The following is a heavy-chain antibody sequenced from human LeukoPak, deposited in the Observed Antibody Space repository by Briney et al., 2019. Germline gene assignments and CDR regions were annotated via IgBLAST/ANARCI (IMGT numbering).Heavy chain of an antibody. V-gene: IGHV3-9*01. CDR1: GFTLDDYA. D-gene: IGHD6-13*01. Sequence: GGSLRLSCAASGFTLDDYAMHWVRQAPGKGLEWVSGISWNSGSIGYADSVKGRFTISRDNAKNSLYLQMNSLRAEDTALYYCAKDFRAYSSSWPVDYWGQGTLVTVSS. J-gene: IGHJ4*02. CDR3: AKDFRAYSSSWPVDY. CDR2: ISWNSGSI.